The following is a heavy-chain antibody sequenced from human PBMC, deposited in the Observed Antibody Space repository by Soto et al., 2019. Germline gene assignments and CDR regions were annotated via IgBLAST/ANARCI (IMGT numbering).Heavy chain of an antibody. J-gene: IGHJ3*02. CDR2: MNPNSGNT. CDR1: GYTFTSYD. D-gene: IGHD3-16*02. Sequence: QVQLVQSGAEVQKPGASVKVSCKASGYTFTSYDINGVRQATGQGLAWMGWMNPNSGNTGYAQKFQGRDTMTRNTYLSKAYKERSSLRSEDTAVYYCGRGESLREYYDYIWGSCRHDAFDIWGQGTMVTVSS. V-gene: IGHV1-8*01. CDR3: GRGESLREYYDYIWGSCRHDAFDI.